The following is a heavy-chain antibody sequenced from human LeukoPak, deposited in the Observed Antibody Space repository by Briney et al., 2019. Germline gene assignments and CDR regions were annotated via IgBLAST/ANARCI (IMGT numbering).Heavy chain of an antibody. D-gene: IGHD1-26*01. V-gene: IGHV3-64*01. CDR2: VTSNGCNT. J-gene: IGHJ3*01. CDR3: AGVGSWDAYDV. Sequence: GGYLRLSCAASGFTFSNYPMHWVRQVPGKGPEYVSAVTSNGCNTYYANSVKGRFTISRDNSKSTLSLQMRSLRAEDMAVYYCAGVGSWDAYDVGGQGRMVPVSS. CDR1: GFTFSNYP.